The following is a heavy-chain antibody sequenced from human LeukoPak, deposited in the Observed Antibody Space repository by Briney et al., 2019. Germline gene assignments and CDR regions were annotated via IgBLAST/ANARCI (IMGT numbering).Heavy chain of an antibody. V-gene: IGHV4-59*12. J-gene: IGHJ4*02. D-gene: IGHD3-10*01. CDR2: IYDTGST. Sequence: SETLSLTCTVSSGSISSFYWSWIRQPPGKGLEWIGYIYDTGSTDYNPSLKSRVTMSVDTSKNQFSLKLSSVTAADTAVYYCARMSLVRGAPAYYFDYWGQGTLVTVSS. CDR3: ARMSLVRGAPAYYFDY. CDR1: SGSISSFY.